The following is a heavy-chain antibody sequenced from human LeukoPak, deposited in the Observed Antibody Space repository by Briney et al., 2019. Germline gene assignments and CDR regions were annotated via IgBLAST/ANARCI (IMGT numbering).Heavy chain of an antibody. D-gene: IGHD1-1*01. J-gene: IGHJ2*01. CDR3: AKSTAWYFDL. Sequence: GGALRLSCAASGFTFSSYNMKWVRQAPGKGLEWVSSISSRSSYIFYADSVKGRFTISRDNAKKSLYLQMNSLRAEDTAVYYCAKSTAWYFDLWGRGTLVTVSS. V-gene: IGHV3-21*04. CDR2: ISSRSSYI. CDR1: GFTFSSYN.